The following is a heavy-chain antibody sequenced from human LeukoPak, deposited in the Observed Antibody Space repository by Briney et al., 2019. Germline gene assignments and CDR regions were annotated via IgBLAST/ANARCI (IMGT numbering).Heavy chain of an antibody. V-gene: IGHV3-11*04. CDR3: ATVRRGMVPDF. J-gene: IGHJ4*02. Sequence: PGGSLRLSCAASGFRFSDSYMSWNRQAPGRGLEWISYISESGTTIYYADSVKGRFTISRDNAKNSLYLQMNSLGDEDTAVYYCATVRRGMVPDFWGQGALVTVSS. CDR2: ISESGTTI. CDR1: GFRFSDSY. D-gene: IGHD3-10*01.